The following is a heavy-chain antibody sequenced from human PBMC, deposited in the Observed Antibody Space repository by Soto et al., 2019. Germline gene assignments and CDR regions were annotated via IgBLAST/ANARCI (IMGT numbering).Heavy chain of an antibody. CDR1: GFTFNRHD. CDR3: AKDFVXDSSGYLPYFXY. J-gene: IGHJ4*02. D-gene: IGHD3-22*01. V-gene: IGHV3-13*01. CDR2: IDSRGDA. Sequence: GGSLRLSCAASGFTFNRHDMHWVRQAKGKGLEWVSGIDSRGDAKYPASVKGRFTISRDNSKNTLYLQMNSLRAEDTAVYYCAKDFVXDSSGYLPYFXYWGQGALVXVSS.